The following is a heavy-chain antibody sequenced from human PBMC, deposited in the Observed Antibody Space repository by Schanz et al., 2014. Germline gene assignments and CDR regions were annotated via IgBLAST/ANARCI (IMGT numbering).Heavy chain of an antibody. CDR3: ARVGGGILTSWYSLDS. D-gene: IGHD2-8*02. J-gene: IGHJ4*02. Sequence: QVQLQESGPRLVKPSQTLSLTCTVSGGSIDVSGYYWSWIRQQPGKGLEWIGNIYYSGSTTYNPSLKSRVTISVDTSKKQFSLKMTSLTAADTAVYFCARVGGGILTSWYSLDSWGQGTLVTVSS. CDR2: IYYSGST. CDR1: GGSIDVSGYY. V-gene: IGHV4-61*08.